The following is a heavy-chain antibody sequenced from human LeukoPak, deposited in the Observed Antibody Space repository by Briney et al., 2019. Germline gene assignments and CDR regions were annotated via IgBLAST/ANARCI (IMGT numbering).Heavy chain of an antibody. J-gene: IGHJ4*02. V-gene: IGHV3-7*01. D-gene: IGHD3-16*01. CDR1: GFTFSSYA. CDR3: ATSGGY. CDR2: IKGDGSET. Sequence: QAGGSLRLSCAASGFTFSSYAMSWVRQAPGKGLVWVATIKGDGSETHYETSVKGRFTISRDNAKRSLYLQMTSLSVEDTAMYYCATSGGYWGQGTLVTVSS.